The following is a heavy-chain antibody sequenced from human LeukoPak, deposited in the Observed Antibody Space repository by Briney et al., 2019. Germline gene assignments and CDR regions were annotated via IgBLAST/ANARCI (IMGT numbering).Heavy chain of an antibody. V-gene: IGHV3-21*01. CDR2: ISSSSSYI. Sequence: GGSLRLSCTASGFTFSSYSMNWVRQAPGKGLEWVSSISSSSSYIYYADSVKGRFTISRDNAKNSLYLQMNSRRAKDTAVYYCASTGGSFDYWGQGTLVTVSS. CDR1: GFTFSSYS. CDR3: ASTGGSFDY. J-gene: IGHJ4*02. D-gene: IGHD1-14*01.